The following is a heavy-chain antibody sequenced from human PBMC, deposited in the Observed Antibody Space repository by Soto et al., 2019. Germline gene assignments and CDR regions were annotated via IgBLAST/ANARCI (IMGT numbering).Heavy chain of an antibody. CDR1: GGSISSGGYS. D-gene: IGHD1-1*01. CDR2: IYHSGST. CDR3: ARDGNWRLVY. J-gene: IGHJ4*02. V-gene: IGHV4-30-2*01. Sequence: SETLSLTCAVSGGSISSGGYSWSWIRQPPGKGLEWIGYIYHSGSTYYNPSLKSRVTISVDRSKNQFSLKLSSVTAADTAVYYCARDGNWRLVYWGQGALVTVSS.